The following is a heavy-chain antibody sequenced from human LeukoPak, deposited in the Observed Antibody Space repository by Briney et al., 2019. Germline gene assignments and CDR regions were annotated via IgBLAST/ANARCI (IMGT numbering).Heavy chain of an antibody. CDR2: IYTSGST. V-gene: IGHV4-4*07. J-gene: IGHJ4*02. CDR1: GGSISSYY. CDR3: ARGGYSSGWYYFDY. D-gene: IGHD6-19*01. Sequence: SETLSLTCTVSGGSISSYYWSWIRQPAGKGLEWIGRIYTSGSTNYNPSLKSRVTMSVDTSKNQFSLKLSSVTAADTAVYYCARGGYSSGWYYFDYWGQGTPVTVSS.